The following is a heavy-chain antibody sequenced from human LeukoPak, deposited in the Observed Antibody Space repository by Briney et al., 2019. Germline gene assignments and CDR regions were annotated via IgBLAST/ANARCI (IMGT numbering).Heavy chain of an antibody. CDR1: GGSISSSSYY. J-gene: IGHJ4*02. V-gene: IGHV4-39*01. D-gene: IGHD6-13*01. CDR2: IYYSGST. Sequence: SETLSLTCTVSGGSISSSSYYWGWIRQPPGKGLEWIGSIYYSGSTYYNPSLKSRVTISVDTSKNQFSLKLSSVTAPDTAVYYCARPLRGAAAGPDFDYWGQGTLVTVSS. CDR3: ARPLRGAAAGPDFDY.